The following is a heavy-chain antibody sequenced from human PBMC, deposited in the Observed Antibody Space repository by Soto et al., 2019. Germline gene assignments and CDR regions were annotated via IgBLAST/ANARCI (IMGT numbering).Heavy chain of an antibody. CDR2: IYYSGST. J-gene: IGHJ6*03. V-gene: IGHV4-31*03. CDR1: GGSISSGGYY. CDR3: ARAPGEVGCSGGSGYSAGWAYYYYYYMDV. D-gene: IGHD2-15*01. Sequence: PSETLSLTCTVSGGSISSGGYYWSWIRQHPGKGLEWIGYIYYSGSTYYNPSLKSRVTISVDTSKNQFSLKLSSVTAADTAVYYCARAPGEVGCSGGSGYSAGWAYYYYYYMDVWGKGTTVTVSS.